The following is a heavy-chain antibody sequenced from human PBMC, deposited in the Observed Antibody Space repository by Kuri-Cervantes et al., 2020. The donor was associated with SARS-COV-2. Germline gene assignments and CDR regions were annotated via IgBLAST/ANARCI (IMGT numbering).Heavy chain of an antibody. J-gene: IGHJ4*02. Sequence: GGSLRLSCAASGFTFSSYSMNWVRQAPGKGLEWVSSISSSSSYIYYADSVKGRFTISRDNAKNSLYLQMNSLRAEDTAVYYCAKDRRGYGDYEALDYWGQGTLVTVSS. CDR1: GFTFSSYS. V-gene: IGHV3-21*01. CDR2: ISSSSSYI. D-gene: IGHD4-17*01. CDR3: AKDRRGYGDYEALDY.